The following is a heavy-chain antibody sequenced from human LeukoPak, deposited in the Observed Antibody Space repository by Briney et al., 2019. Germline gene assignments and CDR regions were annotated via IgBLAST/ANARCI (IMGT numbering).Heavy chain of an antibody. D-gene: IGHD2-8*01. Sequence: GGSLRLSCAASGFTFSTYDFHWVRQTTGKGLEWVSATGTAGDTWYSGSVKGRFTISRENTKSSMYLQMNSLRVGDTAVYYCARQNRNGFDYWGQGTLVTVSS. J-gene: IGHJ4*02. CDR2: TGTAGDT. CDR1: GFTFSTYD. V-gene: IGHV3-13*01. CDR3: ARQNRNGFDY.